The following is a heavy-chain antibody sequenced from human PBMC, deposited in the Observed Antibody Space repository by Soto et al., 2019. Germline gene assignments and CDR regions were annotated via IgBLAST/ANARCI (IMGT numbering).Heavy chain of an antibody. CDR3: AKDAIMVSSSYNYFDY. CDR1: GFFFTTYA. V-gene: IGHV3-23*01. J-gene: IGHJ4*02. CDR2: ISGSGGAT. D-gene: IGHD6-13*01. Sequence: PGRSLTLSCAASGFFFTTYAMNWGRQAPCKGLEWVSGISGSGGATSYADSVKGRFTISRDNSKNTLYLQMNSLRADDTAVYYCAKDAIMVSSSYNYFDYWGQGTLVTVSS.